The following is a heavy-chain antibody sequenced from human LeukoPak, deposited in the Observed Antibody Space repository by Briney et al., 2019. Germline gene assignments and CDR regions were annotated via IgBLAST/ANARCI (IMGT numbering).Heavy chain of an antibody. V-gene: IGHV3-30*04. D-gene: IGHD6-13*01. Sequence: GGSLRLSCAASGFTFSSYEMNWVRQAPGKGLEWVAVMSYDGSDEYYADSVKGRFTIPRDNSKNTLYLQMNSLRTEDTAVYYCAKSGSRSSWAPRVKTYFDYWGQGTLVTVSS. CDR2: MSYDGSDE. CDR1: GFTFSSYE. CDR3: AKSGSRSSWAPRVKTYFDY. J-gene: IGHJ4*02.